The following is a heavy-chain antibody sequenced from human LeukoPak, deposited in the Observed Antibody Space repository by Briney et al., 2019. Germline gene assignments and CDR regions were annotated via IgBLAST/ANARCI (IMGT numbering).Heavy chain of an antibody. J-gene: IGHJ4*02. D-gene: IGHD2-8*01. CDR3: ARDNDFDY. Sequence: ASVKVSCKASGYTFTGYYIHWVRQAPGQGLEWMGIIYPGGGSTSYAQKFQGRVTMTRDMSTSTVYMELSSLRSEDTAVYYCARDNDFDYWGQGTLVTVSS. CDR2: IYPGGGST. CDR1: GYTFTGYY. V-gene: IGHV1-46*01.